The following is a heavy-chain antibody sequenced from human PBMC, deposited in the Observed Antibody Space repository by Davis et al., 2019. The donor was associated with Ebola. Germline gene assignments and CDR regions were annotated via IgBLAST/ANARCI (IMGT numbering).Heavy chain of an antibody. Sequence: GESLKISCAASGFTFSGSAMHWVRQASGKGLEWVGRIRSKANSYATAYAASVKGRFTISRDDSKNTAYLQMNSLRTEDTAVYYCARVPQYCSSITTGERCYYYYYGMDVWGQGTTVTVSS. D-gene: IGHD2-2*01. CDR3: ARVPQYCSSITTGERCYYYYYGMDV. V-gene: IGHV3-73*01. CDR1: GFTFSGSA. J-gene: IGHJ6*02. CDR2: IRSKANSYAT.